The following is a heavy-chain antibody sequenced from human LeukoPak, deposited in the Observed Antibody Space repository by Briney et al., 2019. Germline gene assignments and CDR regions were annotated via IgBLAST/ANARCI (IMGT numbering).Heavy chain of an antibody. CDR2: IGWNSGST. D-gene: IGHD3/OR15-3a*01. Sequence: GRSLRLSCAASGFTFDDYAMRWVRQVPGKGLEWVSGIGWNSGSTGYAGSVKGRFTMSRDNTKNSLYLQMNSLTPDDTALYYCVRGNFGPAQWFDPWGQGTLVTVSS. J-gene: IGHJ5*02. V-gene: IGHV3-9*01. CDR1: GFTFDDYA. CDR3: VRGNFGPAQWFDP.